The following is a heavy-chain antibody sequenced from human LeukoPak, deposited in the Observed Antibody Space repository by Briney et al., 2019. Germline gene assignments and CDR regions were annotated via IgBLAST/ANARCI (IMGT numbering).Heavy chain of an antibody. CDR1: GYTFTSYD. CDR2: MNPNSGNT. V-gene: IGHV1-8*01. J-gene: IGHJ6*02. CDR3: ARDRTYYYDSSGEGIHPNYYYYYGMDV. Sequence: ASVKVSCKAYGYTFTSYDINWVRQATGQGLEWMGWMNPNSGNTGYAQKFQGRVTMTRDTSTSTVYMELSSLRSEDTAVYYCARDRTYYYDSSGEGIHPNYYYYYGMDVWGQGTTVTVSS. D-gene: IGHD3-22*01.